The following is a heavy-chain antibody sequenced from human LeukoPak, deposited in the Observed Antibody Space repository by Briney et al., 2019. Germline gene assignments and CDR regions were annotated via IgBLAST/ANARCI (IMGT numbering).Heavy chain of an antibody. CDR2: MNPNSGNT. D-gene: IGHD3-22*01. CDR3: ARGSYYDSSGYYLGLYY. V-gene: IGHV1-8*01. Sequence: ASVKVSCKASGYTVTSYDINWVRQATGQGLEGMGWMNPNSGNTGYAQKFQGRGTMTRNTSISTAYMELSSLRSEDTAVYYCARGSYYDSSGYYLGLYYWGQGTLVTVSS. J-gene: IGHJ4*02. CDR1: GYTVTSYD.